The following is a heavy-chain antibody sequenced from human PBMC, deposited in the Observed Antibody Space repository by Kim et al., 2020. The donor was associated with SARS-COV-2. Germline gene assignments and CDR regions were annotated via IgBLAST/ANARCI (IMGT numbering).Heavy chain of an antibody. Sequence: GGSLRLSCSASGFAFSNNAMNWVRQAPGKGLEWVSTISFSGDRTYYADSVKGQFTISRDNSKNTLYLQMNSLRAEDTAIYYCGKGGGMDVWGQGTTVTVSS. CDR2: ISFSGDRT. CDR3: GKGGGMDV. CDR1: GFAFSNNA. V-gene: IGHV3-23*01. J-gene: IGHJ6*02. D-gene: IGHD1-26*01.